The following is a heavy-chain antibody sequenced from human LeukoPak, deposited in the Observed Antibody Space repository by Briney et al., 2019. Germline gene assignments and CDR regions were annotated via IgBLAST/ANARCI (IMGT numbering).Heavy chain of an antibody. D-gene: IGHD1-26*01. CDR2: ISGSGGST. CDR1: EFNFSSYG. CDR3: AKDLSSYYDSY. V-gene: IGHV3-23*01. Sequence: GGSLRLSCAASEFNFSSYGMHWVRQAPGKGLEWVSAISGSGGSTYYADSVKGRFTISRDNSKNTLYLQMNSLRAEDTAVYYCAKDLSSYYDSYWGQGTLVTVSS. J-gene: IGHJ4*02.